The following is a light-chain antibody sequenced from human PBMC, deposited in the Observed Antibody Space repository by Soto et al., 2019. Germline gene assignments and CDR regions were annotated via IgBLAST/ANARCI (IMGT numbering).Light chain of an antibody. J-gene: IGKJ1*01. CDR1: PSVTNY. Sequence: PGGRATLSCRARPSVTNYLAWYQQKPGQPPRLLIYGAFSRAADIPDRFSGSGSGTDFTLTINRLEPEDFAVYYCQQYDSSPRTFGQGTKVDI. CDR3: QQYDSSPRT. V-gene: IGKV3-20*01. CDR2: GAF.